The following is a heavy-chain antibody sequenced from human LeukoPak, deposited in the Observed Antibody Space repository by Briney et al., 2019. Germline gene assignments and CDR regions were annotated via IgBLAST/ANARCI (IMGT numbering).Heavy chain of an antibody. V-gene: IGHV3-11*01. CDR1: GLTFSDYY. CDR2: ISSSGTTI. J-gene: IGHJ4*02. Sequence: PGGSLRLSCAASGLTFSDYYMSWIHQAPGKGLEWVSYISSSGTTIYYADSVKGRFTISRDNAKNSLYLQMNSLRAEDTAVYFCARWDSSGCLDYWGQGTLVTVSS. D-gene: IGHD3-22*01. CDR3: ARWDSSGCLDY.